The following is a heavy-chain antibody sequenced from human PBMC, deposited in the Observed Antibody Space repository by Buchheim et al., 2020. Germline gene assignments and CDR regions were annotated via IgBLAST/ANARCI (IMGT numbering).Heavy chain of an antibody. CDR2: INHSGST. CDR1: GGSFSGYY. V-gene: IGHV4-34*01. J-gene: IGHJ5*02. CDR3: ARGVPCSGGSCYSSWFDP. D-gene: IGHD2-15*01. Sequence: QVQLQQWGAGLLKPSETLSLTCAVYGGSFSGYYWSWIRQPPGKGLEWIGEINHSGSTNYNPSLKSRVTISVDTSKNQFSLKLSSVTAADTAVYYCARGVPCSGGSCYSSWFDPWGQGTL.